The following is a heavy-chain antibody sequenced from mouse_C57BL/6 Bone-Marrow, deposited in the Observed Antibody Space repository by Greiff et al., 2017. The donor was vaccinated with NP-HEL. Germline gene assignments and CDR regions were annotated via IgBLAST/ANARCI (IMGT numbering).Heavy chain of an antibody. D-gene: IGHD1-1*01. J-gene: IGHJ4*01. Sequence: QVQLKESGAELVKPGASVKLSCKASGYTFTEYTIHWVKQRSGQGLEWIGWFYPGSGSIKYNEKFKDKATLTADKSSSTGYMELSRLTSEDFAVYFCARTEGIRYAMDYWGQGTSVTVSS. V-gene: IGHV1-62-2*01. CDR2: FYPGSGSI. CDR3: ARTEGIRYAMDY. CDR1: GYTFTEYT.